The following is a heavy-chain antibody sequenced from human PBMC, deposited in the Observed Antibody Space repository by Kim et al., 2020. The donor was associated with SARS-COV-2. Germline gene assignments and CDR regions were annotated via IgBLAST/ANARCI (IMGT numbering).Heavy chain of an antibody. D-gene: IGHD4-17*01. J-gene: IGHJ4*02. V-gene: IGHV4-31*02. Sequence: YYNPSLKSRVTISVDTSKNQFSLKLSSVTAADTAVYYCAALTTVVTHIDYWGQGTLVTVSS. CDR3: AALTTVVTHIDY.